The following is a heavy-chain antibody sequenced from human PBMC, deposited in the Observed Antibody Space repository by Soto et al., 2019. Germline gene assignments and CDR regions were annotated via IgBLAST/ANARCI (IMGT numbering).Heavy chain of an antibody. Sequence: GGSLRLSCAASGFIFSTYAMNWVRQAPGEGLEWVSAISISGGTTFYAESVRGRFTISRDNSVNTLYLQMSSLRTEDTAVYYCAHPRGYGVFDAVDIWGQGTMVTVSS. D-gene: IGHD4-17*01. J-gene: IGHJ3*02. CDR2: ISISGGTT. V-gene: IGHV3-23*01. CDR1: GFIFSTYA. CDR3: AHPRGYGVFDAVDI.